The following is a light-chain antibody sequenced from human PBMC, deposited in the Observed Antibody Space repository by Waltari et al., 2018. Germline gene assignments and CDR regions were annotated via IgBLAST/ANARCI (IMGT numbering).Light chain of an antibody. Sequence: QSALTQPASVSGSPGQSITISCAGTSSDIGGYNNVSWYQQHPGKAPKLIIFDVTRWPSGVSHRFSGSKSGNTASLTISGLQAEDEADYYCTSYTSTNTVIFGGGTKVTVL. J-gene: IGLJ2*01. CDR2: DVT. CDR3: TSYTSTNTVI. CDR1: SSDIGGYNN. V-gene: IGLV2-14*03.